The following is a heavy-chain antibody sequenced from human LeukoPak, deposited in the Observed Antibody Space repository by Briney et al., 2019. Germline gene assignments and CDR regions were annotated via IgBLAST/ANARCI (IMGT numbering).Heavy chain of an antibody. CDR2: TSSDGRSK. V-gene: IGHV3-30*04. CDR1: EVTFSTYT. CDR3: ARGPKSQKQWLFSLFDP. D-gene: IGHD6-19*01. Sequence: GRYLRLSCPAAEVTFSTYTVHWVRQAPCKGLEWVEITSSDGRSKFYADSVKGRFTISGDNSKSTLYLQMNSLRAEDTAVYYCARGPKSQKQWLFSLFDPWGQGTLVTVSS. J-gene: IGHJ5*02.